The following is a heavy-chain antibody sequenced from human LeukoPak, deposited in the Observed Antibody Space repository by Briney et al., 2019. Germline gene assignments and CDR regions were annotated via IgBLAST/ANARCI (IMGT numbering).Heavy chain of an antibody. Sequence: SETLSLTCTMSGGSISGGSISTYYWTWIRQPPGKGLEWIGYIYYSGSTNYNPSLKSRVTISLDTSKNQFSLKLNSVTAADTAVYYCARLSYCTSTSCKYNWFDPWGQGTLVTVSS. CDR1: GGSISTYY. V-gene: IGHV4-59*01. J-gene: IGHJ5*02. CDR2: IYYSGST. CDR3: ARLSYCTSTSCKYNWFDP. D-gene: IGHD2-2*01.